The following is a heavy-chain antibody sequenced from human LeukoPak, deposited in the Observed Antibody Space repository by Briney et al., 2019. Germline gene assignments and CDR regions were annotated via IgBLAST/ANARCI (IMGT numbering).Heavy chain of an antibody. CDR3: ARGGRNYANPSWFDP. V-gene: IGHV4-59*01. Sequence: PSETLSLTCTVSGGSISSYYWSWIRQPPGKGLEWIGYIYYSGSTNYNPSLKSRVTISVDTSKNQFSLKLSSVTAADTAVYYCARGGRNYANPSWFDPWGQGTLVTVSS. CDR1: GGSISSYY. D-gene: IGHD2-8*01. CDR2: IYYSGST. J-gene: IGHJ5*02.